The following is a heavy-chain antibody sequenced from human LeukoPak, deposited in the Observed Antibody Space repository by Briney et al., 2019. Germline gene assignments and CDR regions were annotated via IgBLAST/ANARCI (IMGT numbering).Heavy chain of an antibody. CDR3: AKGVLVGSWYGVDY. V-gene: IGHV3-74*03. CDR2: INDDGSFT. Sequence: GGSLRLSCAASGFTFSNYWMHWVRQVPGKGLVWVSRINDDGSFTTYADSVKGRFTISRDNAKNTLYLQMNSLRAEDTAVYYCAKGVLVGSWYGVDYWGQGTLVTVSS. J-gene: IGHJ4*02. CDR1: GFTFSNYW. D-gene: IGHD6-13*01.